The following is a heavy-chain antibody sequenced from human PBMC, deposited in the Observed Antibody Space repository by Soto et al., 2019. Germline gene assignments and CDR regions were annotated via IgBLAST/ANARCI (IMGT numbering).Heavy chain of an antibody. CDR2: IIPIFGTA. CDR3: ARARGYSGYDSYYYYYYGMDV. J-gene: IGHJ6*02. Sequence: QVQLVQSGAEVKKPGSSVKVSCKASGGTFSSYAISWVRQAPGQGLEWMGGIIPIFGTANYAQKFQGRVTITADKFTSTAYMELSSLRSEDTAVYYCARARGYSGYDSYYYYYYGMDVWGQGTTVTVSS. CDR1: GGTFSSYA. V-gene: IGHV1-69*06. D-gene: IGHD5-12*01.